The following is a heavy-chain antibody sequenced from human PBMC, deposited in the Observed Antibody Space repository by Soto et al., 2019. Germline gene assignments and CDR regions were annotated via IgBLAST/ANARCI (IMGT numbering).Heavy chain of an antibody. CDR3: ASHYDMWSGYLSPVDY. D-gene: IGHD3-3*01. Sequence: QVQLVESGGDLVKRGGSLRLSCAASGYTFSDYYMSWLRQAPGKGLEWISYIDTSSTKIYYADSVKGRFTISRDNAKNSLYLEMNSLRAEDTAVYYCASHYDMWSGYLSPVDYWGQGTLVTVSS. CDR1: GYTFSDYY. J-gene: IGHJ4*02. CDR2: IDTSSTKI. V-gene: IGHV3-11*01.